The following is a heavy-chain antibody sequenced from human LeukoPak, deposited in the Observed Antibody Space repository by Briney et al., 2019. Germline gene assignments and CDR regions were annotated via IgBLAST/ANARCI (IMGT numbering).Heavy chain of an antibody. Sequence: PGRSLRLSCAASGFTFDDYAMHWVRQAPGKGLEWVSGIGWNSGSIGYADSVKGRFTISRDNAKNSLYLQMNSLRAEDTALYYCAKDKDSSAVEYFQHWGQGTLVTVSS. D-gene: IGHD2-15*01. J-gene: IGHJ1*01. CDR2: IGWNSGSI. CDR1: GFTFDDYA. V-gene: IGHV3-9*01. CDR3: AKDKDSSAVEYFQH.